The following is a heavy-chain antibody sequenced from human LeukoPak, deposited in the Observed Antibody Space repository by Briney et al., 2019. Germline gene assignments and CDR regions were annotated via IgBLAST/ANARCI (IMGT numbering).Heavy chain of an antibody. J-gene: IGHJ5*02. CDR1: GFTFSSYG. CDR3: ARASHTDNWFDP. V-gene: IGHV3-30*02. CDR2: IRYDGSNK. Sequence: GGSLRLSCAASGFTFSSYGMHWVRQAPGKGLEWVAFIRYDGSNKYYADSVKGRFAISRDNSKNTLYLQMNSLRAEDTAVYYCARASHTDNWFDPWGQGTLVTVSS.